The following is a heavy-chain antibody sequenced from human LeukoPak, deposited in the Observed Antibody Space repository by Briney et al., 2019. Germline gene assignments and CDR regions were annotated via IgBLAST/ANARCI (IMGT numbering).Heavy chain of an antibody. CDR2: IYPGDSDT. CDR3: ARGDYDFLTGYYIRGFDI. D-gene: IGHD3-9*01. V-gene: IGHV5-51*01. J-gene: IGHJ3*02. CDR1: GYSFTSYW. Sequence: GESLKISCKASGYSFTSYWIGWVRQMPGKGLEWMGIIYPGDSDTRYSPSFQGQVTISADKSISTAYLQWSSLKASGTAMYYCARGDYDFLTGYYIRGFDIWGQGTMVTVSS.